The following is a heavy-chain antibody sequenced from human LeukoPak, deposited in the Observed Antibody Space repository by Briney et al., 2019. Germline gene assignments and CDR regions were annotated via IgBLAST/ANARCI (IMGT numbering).Heavy chain of an antibody. J-gene: IGHJ6*02. D-gene: IGHD3-10*01. CDR1: GFIFSNYA. V-gene: IGHV3-23*01. CDR3: AKVPYSDYGSGRPPFMDV. Sequence: PGGSLRLSCAASGFIFSNYAMSWVRQAPGRGLDWVSTLSDSGSSTYYADSVKGRFTISRDNSKNTLYLQMDSLRVEDTATYYCAKVPYSDYGSGRPPFMDVWGQGTTVAVSS. CDR2: LSDSGSST.